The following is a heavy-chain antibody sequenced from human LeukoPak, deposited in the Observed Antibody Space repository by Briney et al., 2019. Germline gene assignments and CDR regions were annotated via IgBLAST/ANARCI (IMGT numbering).Heavy chain of an antibody. CDR1: GGSISSYC. Sequence: SETLSLTCTVSGGSISSYCWSWIRQPPGKGLEWIGYVYYSGSTNYNPSLKSRVTISVDTSKNQFSLKLSSVTAADTAVYYCAREGYSGSDRVFDAFDIWGQGTMVTVSS. J-gene: IGHJ3*02. CDR3: AREGYSGSDRVFDAFDI. D-gene: IGHD1-26*01. V-gene: IGHV4-59*01. CDR2: VYYSGST.